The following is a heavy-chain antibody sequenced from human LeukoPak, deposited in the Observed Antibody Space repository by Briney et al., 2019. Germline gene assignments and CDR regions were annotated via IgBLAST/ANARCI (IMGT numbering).Heavy chain of an antibody. V-gene: IGHV4-34*01. CDR3: ARGMGSSIAAAGSFDP. J-gene: IGHJ5*02. CDR2: INHSGST. CDR1: GGSFSGYY. Sequence: PSETLSLTCAVYGGSFSGYYWSWIRQPPGKGPEWIGEINHSGSTNYNPSLKSRVTISVDTSKNQFSLKLSSVTAADTAVYYCARGMGSSIAAAGSFDPWGQGTLVAVSS. D-gene: IGHD6-13*01.